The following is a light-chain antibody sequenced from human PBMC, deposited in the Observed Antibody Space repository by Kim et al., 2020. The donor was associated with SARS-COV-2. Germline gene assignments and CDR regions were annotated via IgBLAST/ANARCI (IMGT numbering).Light chain of an antibody. V-gene: IGKV1-39*01. J-gene: IGKJ1*01. CDR3: QQSYSTPRT. CDR1: QSITSY. Sequence: DIQMTQSPSSLSASVGDRVTITCRASQSITSYLNWYQHKPGKAPKLLIYAASSLQSGVPSRFSGSASGTDFTLTISSLQPEDFATYYCQQSYSTPRTFGQGTKVDIK. CDR2: AAS.